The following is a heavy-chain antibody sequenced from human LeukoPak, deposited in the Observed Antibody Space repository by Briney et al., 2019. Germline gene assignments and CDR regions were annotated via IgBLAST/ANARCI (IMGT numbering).Heavy chain of an antibody. D-gene: IGHD3-3*01. CDR1: GYRFMNYW. Sequence: GESLKISCKTSGYRFMNYWIGWVRQMPGKGLEWMGIIYPGDSDTRYSPSFQGQVTFSADKSISTAYLQWSSLKASDTAMCYCARGLGSGYLLYYFDYWGQGTLVTVSS. CDR2: IYPGDSDT. J-gene: IGHJ4*02. CDR3: ARGLGSGYLLYYFDY. V-gene: IGHV5-51*01.